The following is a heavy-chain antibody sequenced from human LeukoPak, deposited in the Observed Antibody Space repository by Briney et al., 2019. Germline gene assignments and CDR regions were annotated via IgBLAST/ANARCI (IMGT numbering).Heavy chain of an antibody. Sequence: GGSLRLSCAASGFTFADYAMHWVRQAPGKGLEWVSGISWNSGSIGYADSVKGRFTISRDNAKNSLYLQMNSRRAENTALYYCAKETYKWNYVVASDIWGQGTMVTVSS. D-gene: IGHD1-7*01. CDR1: GFTFADYA. V-gene: IGHV3-9*01. J-gene: IGHJ3*02. CDR2: ISWNSGSI. CDR3: AKETYKWNYVVASDI.